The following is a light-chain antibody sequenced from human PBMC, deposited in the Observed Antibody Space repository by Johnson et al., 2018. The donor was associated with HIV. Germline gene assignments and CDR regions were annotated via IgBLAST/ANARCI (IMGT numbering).Light chain of an antibody. CDR3: GAWVSSLRTAL. J-gene: IGLJ1*01. V-gene: IGLV1-51*01. Sequence: QPVLTQPPSMSAAPGQRVTISCSGSSSNIGNNYVSWYQQVPGADPKLLIYDNNRRPSGIPDRLSGYKSGTSDTLGMTGLQNGDEADYYGGAWVSSLRTALFGTGTKGTGL. CDR1: SSNIGNNY. CDR2: DNN.